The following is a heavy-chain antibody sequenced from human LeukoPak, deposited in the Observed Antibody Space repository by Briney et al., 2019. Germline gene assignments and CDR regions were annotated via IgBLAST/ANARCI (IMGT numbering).Heavy chain of an antibody. J-gene: IGHJ4*02. CDR1: GFTFSSYG. Sequence: GGSLRLSCAASGFTFSSYGMHWVRQAPGKGLEWVAVISYDGSNKYYADSVKGRFTISRDNSKNTLYLQVNSLRAEDTAVYYCAKPSGYMYYFDYWGQGTLVTVSS. V-gene: IGHV3-30*18. CDR3: AKPSGYMYYFDY. CDR2: ISYDGSNK. D-gene: IGHD3-3*01.